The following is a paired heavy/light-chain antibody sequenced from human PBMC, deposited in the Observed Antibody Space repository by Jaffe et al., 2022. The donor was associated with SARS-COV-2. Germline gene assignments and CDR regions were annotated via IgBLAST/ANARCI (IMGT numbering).Light chain of an antibody. V-gene: IGLV2-11*01. CDR2: DVT. Sequence: QSALTQPRSVSGSPGQSVTISCTGTSSDVGGYNYVSWFQQHPGKAPKLMIYDVTKRPSGVPDRFSGSKSGNTASLTISGLQAEDEADYYCCSYAGSYTWVFGGGTKLTVL. CDR3: CSYAGSYTWV. CDR1: SSDVGGYNY. J-gene: IGLJ3*02.
Heavy chain of an antibody. Sequence: QVQLVQSGAEVKKPGDSVKVSCKPSGYTFSYYAIHWVRQAPGQSLEWMGWINTGNGNTKYSQKFQGRLTITRDTSASTAYMDLSSLRSEDTAVYYCARNANWGIDYWGQGTLVTVPS. CDR2: INTGNGNT. J-gene: IGHJ4*02. CDR1: GYTFSYYA. V-gene: IGHV1-3*04. D-gene: IGHD7-27*01. CDR3: ARNANWGIDY.